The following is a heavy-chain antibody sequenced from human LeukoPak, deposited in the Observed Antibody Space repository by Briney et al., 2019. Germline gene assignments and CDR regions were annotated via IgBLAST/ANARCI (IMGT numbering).Heavy chain of an antibody. CDR3: ARGGHYDGSAYYPKGFDY. CDR1: GFTFSSYW. V-gene: IGHV3-74*03. D-gene: IGHD3-22*01. J-gene: IGHJ4*02. CDR2: INSDGSST. Sequence: QPGGSLRLSCAASGFTFSSYWMHWVRQAPGKGLVWVSRINSDGSSTTYADSVKGRFTISRDNAKNTLYLQMNCLRAEDTAVYYCARGGHYDGSAYYPKGFDYWRQGTLVTVSS.